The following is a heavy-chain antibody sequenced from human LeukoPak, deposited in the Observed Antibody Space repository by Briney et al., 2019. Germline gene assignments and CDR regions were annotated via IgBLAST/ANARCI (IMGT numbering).Heavy chain of an antibody. Sequence: SETLSLTCTVSGGSISSYYWSWIRQPPGKGLEWIGYIYYSGSTNYNPSLKSRVTISVDTSKNQFSLKLSSVTAADMAVYYCARLGYCSGGSCYPGPKLDVWGQGTTVTVSS. CDR1: GGSISSYY. J-gene: IGHJ6*02. V-gene: IGHV4-59*08. CDR3: ARLGYCSGGSCYPGPKLDV. CDR2: IYYSGST. D-gene: IGHD2-15*01.